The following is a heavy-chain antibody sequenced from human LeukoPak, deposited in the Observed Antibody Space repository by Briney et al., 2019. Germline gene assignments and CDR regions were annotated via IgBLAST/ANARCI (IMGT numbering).Heavy chain of an antibody. V-gene: IGHV4-39*07. Sequence: SETLSLTCTVSGGSISSSSYYWGWIRQPPGKGLEWIGSIYYSGSTYYNPSLKSRVTISVDTSKNQFSLKLSSVTAADTAVYYCARDILELTEYYFDYWGQGTLVTVSS. D-gene: IGHD1-7*01. CDR3: ARDILELTEYYFDY. CDR1: GGSISSSSYY. CDR2: IYYSGST. J-gene: IGHJ4*02.